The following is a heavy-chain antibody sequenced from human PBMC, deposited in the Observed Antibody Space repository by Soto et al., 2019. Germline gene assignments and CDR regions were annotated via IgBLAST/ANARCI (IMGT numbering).Heavy chain of an antibody. CDR3: ARDLSDIVVVTAALNWFDP. Sequence: PSQTLSLTCAISGDSVSSNSAAWNWIRQSPSRGLEWLGRTYYRSKWYNDYAVSVKSRITINPDTSKNQFSLQLNSVTPEDTAVYYCARDLSDIVVVTAALNWFDPWGQGNLVTVSS. CDR2: TYYRSKWYN. CDR1: GDSVSSNSAA. J-gene: IGHJ5*02. D-gene: IGHD2-2*01. V-gene: IGHV6-1*01.